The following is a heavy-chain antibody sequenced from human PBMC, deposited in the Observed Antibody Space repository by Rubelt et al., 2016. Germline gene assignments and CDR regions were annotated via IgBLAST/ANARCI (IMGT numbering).Heavy chain of an antibody. CDR1: GGSFSGYY. J-gene: IGHJ4*02. D-gene: IGHD2/OR15-2a*01. CDR2: IYNSGST. V-gene: IGHV4-34*01. Sequence: QVQLQQWGAGLLKPSETLSLTCAVYGGSFSGYYWSWIRQHPGKGLEWIGYIYNSGSTYYHPSLKSRVTISVDTSKNQFSRKRGAVTAADTAVYFGSRRVDGDWTTFSCCIDYWSQGTLVTVSS. CDR3: SRRVDGDWTTFSCCIDY.